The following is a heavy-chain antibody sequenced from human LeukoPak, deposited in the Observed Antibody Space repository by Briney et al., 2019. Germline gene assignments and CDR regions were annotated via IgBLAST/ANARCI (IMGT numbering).Heavy chain of an antibody. Sequence: GASVKVSCKASGYTFTGYYMHWVRQAPGQGLEWMGWINPNSGGTNYAQKVQGRVNMTRYKSISTAYRELSRLRCDDTAVYYCAREDYVILTGYYTIDYWSQGTLVTVSS. J-gene: IGHJ4*02. CDR3: AREDYVILTGYYTIDY. D-gene: IGHD3-9*01. CDR1: GYTFTGYY. CDR2: INPNSGGT. V-gene: IGHV1-2*02.